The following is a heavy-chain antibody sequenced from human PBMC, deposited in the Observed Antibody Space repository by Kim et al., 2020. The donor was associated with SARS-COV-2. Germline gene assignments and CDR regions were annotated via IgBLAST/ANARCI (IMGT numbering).Heavy chain of an antibody. J-gene: IGHJ5*02. Sequence: DAEAVKGRFTISRDKSKNTLYLQMNRRGAEDTAVYYWAPFGAYTESGFDPWGQGTLVTVSS. V-gene: IGHV3-30*02. D-gene: IGHD3-10*01. CDR3: APFGAYTESGFDP.